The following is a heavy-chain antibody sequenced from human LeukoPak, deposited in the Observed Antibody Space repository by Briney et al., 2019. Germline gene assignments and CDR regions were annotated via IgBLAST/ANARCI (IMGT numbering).Heavy chain of an antibody. Sequence: PSETLSLTCTVSGGSISSYYWSWIRQPPGKGLEWIGYIYYSGITNYNPSLKSRVTISVATSKNQFSLKLSSVTAADTAVYSCARGPRPKWLLLRADAFDIWGQGTMVTVSS. CDR1: GGSISSYY. CDR2: IYYSGIT. J-gene: IGHJ3*02. CDR3: ARGPRPKWLLLRADAFDI. V-gene: IGHV4-59*12. D-gene: IGHD3-22*01.